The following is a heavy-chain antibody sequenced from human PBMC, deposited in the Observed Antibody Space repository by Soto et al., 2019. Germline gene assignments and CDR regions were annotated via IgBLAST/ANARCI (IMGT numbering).Heavy chain of an antibody. V-gene: IGHV2-5*02. CDR1: GFSLSTSGVV. CDR3: AHRREAKPYYYYYYYGMDV. D-gene: IGHD2-21*01. J-gene: IGHJ6*02. CDR2: IYWDDDK. Sequence: QITLKESGPTLVKPTQTLTLTCTFSGFSLSTSGVVWAWTRNPPGRALGGLAPIYWDDDKRYSPSLKSRLTITKDTSKNQVVLTMTNMDPVDTATYYCAHRREAKPYYYYYYYGMDVWGQGTTVTVSS.